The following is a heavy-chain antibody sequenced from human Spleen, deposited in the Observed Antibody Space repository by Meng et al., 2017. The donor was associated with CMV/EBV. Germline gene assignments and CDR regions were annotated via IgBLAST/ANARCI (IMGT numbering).Heavy chain of an antibody. Sequence: GSLRLSCTFSGGSVSSVSYYWSWLRQPPGKGLEWIGYISYIGSTNYNPSLKSRVTISVDTSKNQFSLKLSSVTAADTAVYYCARDILEHNAFDMWGQGTMVTVSS. V-gene: IGHV4-61*01. J-gene: IGHJ3*02. CDR2: ISYIGST. D-gene: IGHD1/OR15-1a*01. CDR3: ARDILEHNAFDM. CDR1: GGSVSSVSYY.